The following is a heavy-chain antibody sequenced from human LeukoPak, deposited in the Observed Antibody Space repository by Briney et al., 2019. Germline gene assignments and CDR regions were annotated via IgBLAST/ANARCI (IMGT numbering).Heavy chain of an antibody. Sequence: PSETLSLTCTVSGGSISSYYWSWIRQPAGKGLEWIGRIYTSGSTNYNPSLKSRVTMSVDTSKNQFSLKLSSVTAADTAVYYCARAITVTTLPELQFDYWGQGTLVTVSS. V-gene: IGHV4-4*07. CDR2: IYTSGST. CDR1: GGSISSYY. CDR3: ARAITVTTLPELQFDY. D-gene: IGHD4-4*01. J-gene: IGHJ4*02.